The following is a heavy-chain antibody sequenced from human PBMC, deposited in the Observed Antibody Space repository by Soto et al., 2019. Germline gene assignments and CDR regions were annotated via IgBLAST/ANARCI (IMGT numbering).Heavy chain of an antibody. D-gene: IGHD3-3*02. Sequence: PSETLSLTCTVSGGSISSYYWDWIRQPPGKGLEWIGYTHYSGNTNYHPSLKGRVTISLDTSRNQFSLNLSAVTAADTAVYYCARHTWTIRAGFDYWGQGALVTLSS. CDR2: THYSGNT. CDR1: GGSISSYY. V-gene: IGHV4-59*12. CDR3: ARHTWTIRAGFDY. J-gene: IGHJ4*02.